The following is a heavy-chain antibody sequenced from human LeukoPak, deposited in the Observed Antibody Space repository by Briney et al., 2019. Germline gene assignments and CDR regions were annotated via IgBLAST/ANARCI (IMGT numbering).Heavy chain of an antibody. D-gene: IGHD3-10*02. CDR3: AKDRGPYVGIVNNWLDP. J-gene: IGHJ5*02. CDR1: GFTFHIYA. V-gene: IGHV3-23*01. CDR2: ISGRGDNA. Sequence: GGSLRLSCVASGFTFHIYAMNWARQAPGKGLEWVSAISGRGDNAHYADSVKGRLSISRDNSKNTVYLEMSTLTGEDTAVYCAKDRGPYVGIVNNWLDPWGQGTLVIVSS.